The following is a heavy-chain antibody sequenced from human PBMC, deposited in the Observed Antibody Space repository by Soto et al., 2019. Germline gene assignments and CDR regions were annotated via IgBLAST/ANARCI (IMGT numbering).Heavy chain of an antibody. D-gene: IGHD3-10*01. CDR1: GGTFSSYA. J-gene: IGHJ5*02. Sequence: ASVKVSCKASGGTFSSYAISWVRQAPGQGLEWMGGIIPIFGTANYAQKFQGRVTITADESTSTAYMELSSLGSEDTAVYYCAREALVRGVTPWFDPWGQGTLVTVSS. CDR2: IIPIFGTA. V-gene: IGHV1-69*13. CDR3: AREALVRGVTPWFDP.